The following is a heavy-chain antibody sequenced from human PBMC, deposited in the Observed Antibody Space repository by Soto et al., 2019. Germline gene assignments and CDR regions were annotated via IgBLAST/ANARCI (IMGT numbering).Heavy chain of an antibody. Sequence: PSLTHSLTCPVAGGSVRSVNYYWNWKRQPPGKGLEWIGYVYYSGSTNYNPSLKSRVTISIDTSKNQFSLKLSSVNAADTAVYYCARAEYSSLSVDWFAPWGQGTLVTAPQ. CDR2: VYYSGST. CDR3: ARAEYSSLSVDWFAP. J-gene: IGHJ5*02. CDR1: GGSVRSVNYY. V-gene: IGHV4-61*01. D-gene: IGHD6-19*01.